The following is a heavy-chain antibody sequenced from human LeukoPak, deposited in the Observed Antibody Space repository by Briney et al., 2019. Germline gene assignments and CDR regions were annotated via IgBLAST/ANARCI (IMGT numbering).Heavy chain of an antibody. J-gene: IGHJ5*02. V-gene: IGHV6-1*01. CDR1: GDTVSSNSGV. CDR3: ARESWDIEGYNWFDP. D-gene: IGHD2-15*01. Sequence: SQTLSLTCAISGDTVSSNSGVWNWIRQSPSRGLEWLGRTYYRSKWYNDYAVSVKSRITINPDTSKNQFSLQLNSVTPEDTAVYYCARESWDIEGYNWFDPWGQGTLVTVSS. CDR2: TYYRSKWYN.